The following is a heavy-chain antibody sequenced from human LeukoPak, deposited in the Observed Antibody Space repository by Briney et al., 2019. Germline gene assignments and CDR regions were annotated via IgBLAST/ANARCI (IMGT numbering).Heavy chain of an antibody. CDR2: IYYSGST. J-gene: IGHJ3*02. Sequence: SETLSLTCTVSGGSISSYYWSWIRQPPGKGLEWIGYIYYSGSTNYNPSLESRVTISVDTSKNQFSLKLSSVTAADTAVYYCARHFNPDFWSGYYGVIAFDIWGQGTMVTVSS. D-gene: IGHD3-3*01. CDR3: ARHFNPDFWSGYYGVIAFDI. V-gene: IGHV4-59*08. CDR1: GGSISSYY.